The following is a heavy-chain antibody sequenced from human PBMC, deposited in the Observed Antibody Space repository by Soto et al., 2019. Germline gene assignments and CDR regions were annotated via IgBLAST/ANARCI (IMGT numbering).Heavy chain of an antibody. CDR3: AKARWNDGGLPCYFDY. V-gene: IGHV3-11*05. Sequence: LRLSCAASGFTFSDYYMSWIRQAPGKGLEWVSYISSSSSYTNYADSVKGRFTISRDNAKNTLYLQMNSLRAEETAVYYCAKARWNDGGLPCYFDYWGPGTLVTVSS. CDR1: GFTFSDYY. D-gene: IGHD1-1*01. CDR2: ISSSSSYT. J-gene: IGHJ4*02.